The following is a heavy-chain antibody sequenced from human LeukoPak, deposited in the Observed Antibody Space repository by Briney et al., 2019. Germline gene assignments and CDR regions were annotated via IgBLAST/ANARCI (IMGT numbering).Heavy chain of an antibody. D-gene: IGHD3-10*01. Sequence: GGSLRLSCAASGFTFSSYGVHWVRQAPGKGLEWVAVIWYDGSNKYYADSVKGRFTISRDNSKNTLYLQMNSLRAEDTAVYYCARDSGSPGYYYGMDVWGQGTTVTVSS. CDR3: ARDSGSPGYYYGMDV. CDR2: IWYDGSNK. CDR1: GFTFSSYG. J-gene: IGHJ6*02. V-gene: IGHV3-33*01.